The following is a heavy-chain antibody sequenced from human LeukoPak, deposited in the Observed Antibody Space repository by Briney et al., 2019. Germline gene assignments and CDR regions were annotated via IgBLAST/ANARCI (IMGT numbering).Heavy chain of an antibody. Sequence: SETLSLTCAVYGGSFSGYYWSWIRQPPGKGLEWIGEITHSGSTNYNPSLKSRVTISVDTSKNQFSLKLSSVTAADTAVYYCARGPDILTGYYATTGDYWGQGTLVTVSS. CDR2: ITHSGST. J-gene: IGHJ4*02. D-gene: IGHD3-9*01. CDR3: ARGPDILTGYYATTGDY. CDR1: GGSFSGYY. V-gene: IGHV4-34*01.